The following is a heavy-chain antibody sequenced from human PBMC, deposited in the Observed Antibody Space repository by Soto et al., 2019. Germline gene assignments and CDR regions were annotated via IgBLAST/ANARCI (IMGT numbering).Heavy chain of an antibody. CDR2: IYHSGST. Sequence: PSETLSLTCAVSGYSISSGDYWGWIRQPPGKGLEWIGSIYHSGSTYYNPSLKSRVTISVDTSKNQFSLKLSSVTAADTAVYYCASSVVVTLNWFDPWGQGTLVTVSS. CDR1: GYSISSGDY. CDR3: ASSVVVTLNWFDP. J-gene: IGHJ5*02. V-gene: IGHV4-38-2*01. D-gene: IGHD3-22*01.